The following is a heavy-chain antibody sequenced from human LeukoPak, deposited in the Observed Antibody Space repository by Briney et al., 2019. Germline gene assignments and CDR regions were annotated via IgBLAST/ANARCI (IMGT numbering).Heavy chain of an antibody. CDR2: TRNKANSYTT. D-gene: IGHD1-14*01. CDR1: GFTFSDHY. CDR3: ARFNPGAFDI. V-gene: IGHV3-72*01. J-gene: IGHJ3*02. Sequence: GVSLRLSCAASGFTFSDHYMDWVRQAPGKGLEWVGRTRNKANSYTTEYAASVKGRFTISRDDSKNSLYLQMNSLKTEDTAVYYCARFNPGAFDIWGQGTMVTVSS.